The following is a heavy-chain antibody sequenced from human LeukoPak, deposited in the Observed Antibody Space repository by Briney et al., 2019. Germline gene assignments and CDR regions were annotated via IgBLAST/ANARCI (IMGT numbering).Heavy chain of an antibody. CDR3: ASSIVEYFQH. V-gene: IGHV3-74*01. J-gene: IGHJ1*01. CDR1: GFTFSSYW. D-gene: IGHD2-15*01. CDR2: INSDGSST. Sequence: GGSLRLSCAASGFTFSSYWMPWVRQAPGKGLVWVSRINSDGSSTSYADSVKGRFTISRDNAKNTLYLQMNSLRAEDTAVCYCASSIVEYFQHWGQGTLVTVSS.